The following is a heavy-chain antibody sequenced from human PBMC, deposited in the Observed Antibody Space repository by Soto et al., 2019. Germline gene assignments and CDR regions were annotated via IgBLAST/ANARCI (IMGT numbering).Heavy chain of an antibody. CDR3: ASGYDAFDI. V-gene: IGHV1-8*01. Sequence: ASVKVSCKASGYTFTSYDINWVRQATGQGLEWMGWMNPNSGNTGYAQKVQGRVTMTRNTSISTAYMELSSLRSEDAAVYYCASGYDAFDIRGQGTMVTVSS. J-gene: IGHJ3*02. CDR2: MNPNSGNT. CDR1: GYTFTSYD.